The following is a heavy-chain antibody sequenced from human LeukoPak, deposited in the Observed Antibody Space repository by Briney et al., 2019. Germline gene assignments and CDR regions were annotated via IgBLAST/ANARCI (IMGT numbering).Heavy chain of an antibody. CDR3: ARATGRRYIPEYRGAFDI. D-gene: IGHD2-2*02. CDR2: IYYTGDT. CDR1: GGFISSAGYS. J-gene: IGHJ3*02. V-gene: IGHV4-30-4*07. Sequence: PSETLSLTCAVSGGFISSAGYSYSWIRQPPGKGLEWIGYIYYTGDTYYNPSLKSRVTISVDTSKNQFSLKLSSVTAADTAVYYCARATGRRYIPEYRGAFDIWGQGTMVTVSS.